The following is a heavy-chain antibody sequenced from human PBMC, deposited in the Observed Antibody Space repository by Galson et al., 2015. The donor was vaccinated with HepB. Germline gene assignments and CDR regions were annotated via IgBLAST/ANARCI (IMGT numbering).Heavy chain of an antibody. Sequence: QSGAEVKKPGESLRISCKGSGYSFTSYWISWVRQMPGKGLEWMGRIDPSDSYTNYSPSFQGHVPISADKSISTAYLQWSSLKASDTAMYYCAGEEYYYDCSCYFKSSDFWGQGTLVTVSS. CDR3: AGEEYYYDCSCYFKSSDF. D-gene: IGHD3-22*01. V-gene: IGHV5-10-1*01. CDR2: IDPSDSYT. CDR1: GYSFTSYW. J-gene: IGHJ4*02.